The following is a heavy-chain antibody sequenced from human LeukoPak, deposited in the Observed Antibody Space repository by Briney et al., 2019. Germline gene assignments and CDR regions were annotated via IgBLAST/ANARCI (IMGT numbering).Heavy chain of an antibody. V-gene: IGHV4-39*01. D-gene: IGHD3-22*01. CDR1: GDSISSNSYY. CDR2: IYYSGNP. Sequence: SGTLSLTCTVSGDSISSNSYYWGWIRQPPGKGLEWVGSIYYSGNPLYNPSLKSRVTISVDPSKNQFSLSLDSVTAADTAVYYCASQLDDYYDSTGYYTGFIDYWGPGTLVTVSS. J-gene: IGHJ4*02. CDR3: ASQLDDYYDSTGYYTGFIDY.